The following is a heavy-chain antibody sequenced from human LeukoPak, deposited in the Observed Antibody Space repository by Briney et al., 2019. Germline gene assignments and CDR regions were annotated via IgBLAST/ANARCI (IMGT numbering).Heavy chain of an antibody. CDR1: GFTFSSYS. CDR2: ISSSSSTI. CDR3: ATPRTTNLWALIDY. V-gene: IGHV3-48*01. J-gene: IGHJ4*02. D-gene: IGHD3-16*01. Sequence: PGGSLGLSCAASGFTFSSYSMNWVRQAPGKGLEWVSYISSSSSTIYYADSVKGRFTISRDNSKNTLYLQMNSLRAEDTAVYYCATPRTTNLWALIDYWGQGTLVTVSS.